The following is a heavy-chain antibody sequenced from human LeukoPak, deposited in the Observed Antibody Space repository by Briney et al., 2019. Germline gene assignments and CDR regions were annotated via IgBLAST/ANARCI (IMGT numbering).Heavy chain of an antibody. CDR2: IGYDGRIK. Sequence: GGSLRLSCAASGFTFRSYGMHWVRQAPGKGLEWVAFIGYDGRIKYYADSVKGRFTISRDNSKNPLYLQMNSLRAEDTAVYYCAKDPGYSTFGYYMDVWGKGTTVTVSS. D-gene: IGHD4-11*01. J-gene: IGHJ6*03. CDR1: GFTFRSYG. V-gene: IGHV3-30*02. CDR3: AKDPGYSTFGYYMDV.